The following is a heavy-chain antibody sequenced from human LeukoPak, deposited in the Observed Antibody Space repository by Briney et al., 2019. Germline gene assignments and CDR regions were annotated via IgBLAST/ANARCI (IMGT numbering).Heavy chain of an antibody. CDR3: AELVTLNF. CDR2: VSASGSSR. V-gene: IGHV3-23*01. J-gene: IGHJ4*02. CDR1: GFTFANHD. Sequence: GALRLPCAASGFTFANHDMSWVRQAPGKGLEWVSGVSASGSSRFYADSVKGRFTVSRDNSKNTLYLQMNSLRVEDTAVYYCAELVTLNFWGQGTLVTVSS. D-gene: IGHD2-21*02.